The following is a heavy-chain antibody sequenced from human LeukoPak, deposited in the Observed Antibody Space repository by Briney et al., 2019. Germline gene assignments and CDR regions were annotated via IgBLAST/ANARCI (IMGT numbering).Heavy chain of an antibody. Sequence: SETLSLTCTVSGGSISSSSYYWGWIRQPPGKGLEWIGSIYYSGSTYYNPSLKSRVTISVDTSKNQFSLKLSSVTAADTAVYYCASSLDSIGSIPEGWFDPWGQGTLVTVSS. D-gene: IGHD3-22*01. V-gene: IGHV4-39*01. J-gene: IGHJ5*02. CDR3: ASSLDSIGSIPEGWFDP. CDR2: IYYSGST. CDR1: GGSISSSSYY.